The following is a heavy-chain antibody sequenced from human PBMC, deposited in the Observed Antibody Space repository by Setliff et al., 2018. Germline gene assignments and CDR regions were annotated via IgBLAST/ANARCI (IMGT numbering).Heavy chain of an antibody. J-gene: IGHJ5*01. V-gene: IGHV1-2*02. CDR2: INPNSGGA. CDR1: GYTFTNFC. D-gene: IGHD3-10*01. Sequence: ASVKVSCKASGYTFTNFCITWVRQAPGQGLEWMGWINPNSGGANYAQKFQGRVTMTRDTSISTGYMELSRLTSDDTAIYYCGRRQPVDYGLNSRYKNWFDYWGQGTLVTVSS. CDR3: GRRQPVDYGLNSRYKNWFDY.